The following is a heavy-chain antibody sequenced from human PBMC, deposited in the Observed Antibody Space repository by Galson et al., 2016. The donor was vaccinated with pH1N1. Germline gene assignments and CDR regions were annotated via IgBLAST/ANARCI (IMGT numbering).Heavy chain of an antibody. J-gene: IGHJ4*02. CDR3: AHLESWGGDSYFDY. Sequence: PALVKPTQTLTLTCTFSGFSLSTSGVGVGWIRQPPGKALEWLALIYWNDDKRYSPSLKSRLTITKDTSKNQVVLTMTNMDPVDTATYYGAHLESWGGDSYFDYRGQGTLVTVSS. V-gene: IGHV2-5*01. CDR1: GFSLSTSGVG. D-gene: IGHD3-16*01. CDR2: IYWNDDK.